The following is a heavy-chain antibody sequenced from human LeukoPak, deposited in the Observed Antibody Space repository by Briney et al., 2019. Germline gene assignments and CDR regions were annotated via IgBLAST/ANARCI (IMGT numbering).Heavy chain of an antibody. CDR2: INPNSGGT. CDR3: AREAPGWYFDL. CDR1: GYTFTGYY. V-gene: IGHV1-2*02. Sequence: ASVKVSCKASGYTFTGYYMHWVRQAPGQGLEWMGWINPNSGGTNYAQKFQGRVTMTRDTSISTAYMELRSLRSDDTAVYYCAREAPGWYFDLWGRGTLVTVSS. J-gene: IGHJ2*01.